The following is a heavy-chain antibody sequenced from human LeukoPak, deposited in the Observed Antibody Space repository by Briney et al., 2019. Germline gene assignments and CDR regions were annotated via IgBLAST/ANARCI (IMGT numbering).Heavy chain of an antibody. V-gene: IGHV4-34*01. Sequence: SETLSLTCAVYGGSFSGYYWSWIRQPPGKGLEWIGEINHSGSTNYNPSLKSRVTISVDTSKNQFSLKLSSVTAADTAVYYCARESFGYRRYHFDYWGQGTLVTVSS. CDR1: GGSFSGYY. CDR3: ARESFGYRRYHFDY. D-gene: IGHD2-15*01. J-gene: IGHJ4*02. CDR2: INHSGST.